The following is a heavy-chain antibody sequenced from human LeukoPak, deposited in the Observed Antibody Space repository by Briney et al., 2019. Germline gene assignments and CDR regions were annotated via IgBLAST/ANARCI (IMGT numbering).Heavy chain of an antibody. V-gene: IGHV3-11*01. D-gene: IGHD3-22*01. J-gene: IGHJ4*02. CDR2: ISSSGSTI. CDR3: AKDQSYDSSVFDY. Sequence: GGSLRLSCAASGFTFSDYYMSWIRQAPGKGLEWVSYISSSGSTIYYADSVKGRFTISRDNAKNSLYLQMNSLRAEDMAVYYCAKDQSYDSSVFDYWGQGTLVTVSS. CDR1: GFTFSDYY.